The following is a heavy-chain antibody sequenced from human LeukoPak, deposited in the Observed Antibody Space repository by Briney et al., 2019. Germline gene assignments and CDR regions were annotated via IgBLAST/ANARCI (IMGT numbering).Heavy chain of an antibody. V-gene: IGHV3-33*01. CDR2: MYYDGISK. CDR1: GFTFSSYG. Sequence: GGSLRLSCAASGFTFSSYGMHWVRQAPGKGLEWVAVMYYDGISKYYADSVKGRFTISRDNSKNTLYLQMNSLRAEDTAVYFCARDLYCSGGSCLYFDYWGQGTLVTVSS. CDR3: ARDLYCSGGSCLYFDY. D-gene: IGHD2-15*01. J-gene: IGHJ4*02.